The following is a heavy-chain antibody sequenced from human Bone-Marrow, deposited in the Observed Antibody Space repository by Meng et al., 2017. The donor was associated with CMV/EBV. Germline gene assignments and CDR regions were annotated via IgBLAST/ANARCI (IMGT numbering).Heavy chain of an antibody. J-gene: IGHJ4*02. CDR3: ARGSGDYILD. D-gene: IGHD4-17*01. V-gene: IGHV3-30*04. Sequence: GGSLRLSCAASRFTFSRYSMHWVRQAPGKGLEWVAVISYDGDNKHYADSVKGRFTVSRDNAKNTLYLQMNSLRTEDTAVYYCARGSGDYILDWGQGTLVTVSS. CDR1: RFTFSRYS. CDR2: ISYDGDNK.